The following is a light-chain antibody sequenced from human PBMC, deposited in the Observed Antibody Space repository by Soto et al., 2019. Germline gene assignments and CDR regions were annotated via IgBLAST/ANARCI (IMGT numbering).Light chain of an antibody. V-gene: IGKV1-5*01. CDR3: QQYNSYSQT. Sequence: DIQMTQSPSTLSASVRDRVTITCRASQGISSWLAWYQQKPGKAPKLLIYDASSLESGVPSRFSGSGSGTEFTLTISSLQPDDFATYYCQQYNSYSQTFGQGTKVDIK. CDR2: DAS. CDR1: QGISSW. J-gene: IGKJ1*01.